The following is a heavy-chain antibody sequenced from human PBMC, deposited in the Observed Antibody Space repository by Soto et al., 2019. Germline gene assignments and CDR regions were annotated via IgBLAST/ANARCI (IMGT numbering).Heavy chain of an antibody. D-gene: IGHD3-16*01. CDR3: ARGGGRHLRPLET. V-gene: IGHV1-18*01. J-gene: IGHJ4*01. CDR2: ISANDGGT. Sequence: QALLEQSVPEVKKPGDSVRISCWLYDSVFVTSVITWLRQAPGQGLEWLGWISANDGGTLSAMKFTDRLVMSTDPMRNMACLQLWAVTSDASAVYFCARGGGRHLRPLETWGHGTPVTVSS. CDR1: DSVFVTSV.